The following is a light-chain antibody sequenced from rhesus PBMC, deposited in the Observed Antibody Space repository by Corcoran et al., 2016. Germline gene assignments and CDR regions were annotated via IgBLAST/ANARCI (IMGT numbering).Light chain of an antibody. CDR1: SSDIGRYNY. V-gene: IGLV2-11*01. Sequence: QSAPTQSPSVSGSLGQSVTISCTGTSSDIGRYNYVSWYRQQPGTTTKLMMYKVNMRPSGVSDRFSGSKSGNTASLTISGLQAEDEADYYCSSYEASDTFIFGAGTRLTVL. CDR2: KVN. J-gene: IGLJ1*01. CDR3: SSYEASDTFI.